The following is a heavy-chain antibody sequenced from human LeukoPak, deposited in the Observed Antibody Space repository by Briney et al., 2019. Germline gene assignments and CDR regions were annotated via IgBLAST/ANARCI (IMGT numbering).Heavy chain of an antibody. D-gene: IGHD3-10*01. CDR2: ISAYNGNT. Sequence: GASVKVSCKASGYTFTSYGISWVRQAPGQGLEWMGWISAYNGNTNYAQKLQGRVTMTTDTSTSTAYMELRSLRSDDTAVYYCARGCCYGSGSYYNLNKNKLYYFDYWGQGTLVTVSS. J-gene: IGHJ4*02. V-gene: IGHV1-18*01. CDR3: ARGCCYGSGSYYNLNKNKLYYFDY. CDR1: GYTFTSYG.